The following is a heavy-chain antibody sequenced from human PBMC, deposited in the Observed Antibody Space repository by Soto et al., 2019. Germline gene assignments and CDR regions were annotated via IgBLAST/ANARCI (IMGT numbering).Heavy chain of an antibody. CDR3: AKNEDSSLTNYYYYGMDV. V-gene: IGHV3-23*01. J-gene: IGHJ6*02. D-gene: IGHD2-8*01. CDR1: GFTFSSYA. CDR2: ISGSGGST. Sequence: EVQLLESGGGLVQPGGSLRLSCAASGFTFSSYAMSWVRQAPGKGLEWVSAISGSGGSTYYADSVKGRFTISRDNSKNTLYLQMNSLRAEDTAVYYCAKNEDSSLTNYYYYGMDVWGQGTTDTVSS.